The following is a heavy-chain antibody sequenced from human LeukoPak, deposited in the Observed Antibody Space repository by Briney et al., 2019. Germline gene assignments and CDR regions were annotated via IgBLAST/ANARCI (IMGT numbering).Heavy chain of an antibody. CDR2: ISSSSSTI. D-gene: IGHD6-13*01. CDR3: ARSFYSSSWVSPY. J-gene: IGHJ4*02. V-gene: IGHV3-48*02. Sequence: GGSLRLSCAASGFTFSSYAMSWVRQAPGKGLEWVSYISSSSSTIYYADSVKGRFTISRDNAKNSLYLQMNSLRDEDTAVYYCARSFYSSSWVSPYWGQGTLVTVSS. CDR1: GFTFSSYA.